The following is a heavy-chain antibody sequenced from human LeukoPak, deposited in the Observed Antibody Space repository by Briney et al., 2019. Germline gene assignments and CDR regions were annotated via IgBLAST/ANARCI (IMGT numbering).Heavy chain of an antibody. Sequence: GGSLRLSCAASGFTFGDYGMSWVRQAPGKGLEWVSGLNWDGGTTVHADSVKGRFTISRDNAKNSLYLQMNSLRAEDTAVYYCARNVDTTYYYYYMDVWGKGTTVTVSS. CDR1: GFTFGDYG. J-gene: IGHJ6*03. CDR3: ARNVDTTYYYYYMDV. D-gene: IGHD5-18*01. V-gene: IGHV3-20*04. CDR2: LNWDGGTT.